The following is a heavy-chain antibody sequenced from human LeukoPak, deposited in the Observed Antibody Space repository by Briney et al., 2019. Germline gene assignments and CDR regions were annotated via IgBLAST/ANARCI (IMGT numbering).Heavy chain of an antibody. J-gene: IGHJ4*02. CDR2: RWYDGSNK. Sequence: GGSLRLSCAASGFILSSYGMHWVRQAPGKGLEWVAVRWYDGSNKYYADSVKGRFTISRDNSKNTLYLQMNSLRAEDTAVYYCAKESSMYYDFWSGSLDYWGQGTLVTVSS. CDR1: GFILSSYG. CDR3: AKESSMYYDFWSGSLDY. D-gene: IGHD3-3*01. V-gene: IGHV3-33*06.